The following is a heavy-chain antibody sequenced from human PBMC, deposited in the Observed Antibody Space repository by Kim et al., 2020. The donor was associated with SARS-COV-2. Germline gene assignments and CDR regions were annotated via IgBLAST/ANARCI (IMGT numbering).Heavy chain of an antibody. D-gene: IGHD2-15*01. J-gene: IGHJ6*02. CDR1: GFTFSSYG. CDR3: AKDTGVVVGGMDV. CDR2: ISYDGSNK. V-gene: IGHV3-30*18. Sequence: GGSLRLSCAASGFTFSSYGMHWVRQAPGKGLEWVAVISYDGSNKYYADSVKGRFTISRDNSKNTLYLQMNSLRAEDTAVYYCAKDTGVVVGGMDVWGQGTTVTVSS.